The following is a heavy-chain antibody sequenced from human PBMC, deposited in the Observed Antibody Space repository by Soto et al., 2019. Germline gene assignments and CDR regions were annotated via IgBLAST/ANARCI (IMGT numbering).Heavy chain of an antibody. CDR1: GYTFTSYG. Sequence: QAQLVQSGAEVKKPGASVKVSCKASGYTFTSYGINWVRQAPGQGLEWLGWISAYDGNTKYAQSVQGRVSMTTDTSTETAYMELRSLRSDDTGMYYCAGGGYYDSSGSRNYYYYGMKVWGQGTTVSVSS. D-gene: IGHD3-22*01. J-gene: IGHJ6*02. CDR2: ISAYDGNT. V-gene: IGHV1-18*04. CDR3: AGGGYYDSSGSRNYYYYGMKV.